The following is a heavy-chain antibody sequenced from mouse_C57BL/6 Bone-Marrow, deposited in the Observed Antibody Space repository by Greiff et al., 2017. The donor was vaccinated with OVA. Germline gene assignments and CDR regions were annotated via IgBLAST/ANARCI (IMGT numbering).Heavy chain of an antibody. CDR1: GYTFTSYW. D-gene: IGHD2-1*01. V-gene: IGHV1-69*01. J-gene: IGHJ3*01. CDR2: IDPSDSYT. CDR3: ARRDSYYGNYGGSAY. Sequence: QVQLQQPGAELVMPGASVKLSCKASGYTFTSYWMHWVKQRPGQGLEWIGEIDPSDSYTNYNQKFKGKSTLTVDKSSSTAYMQLSSLTSEDSAVYYCARRDSYYGNYGGSAYWGQGTLVTVSA.